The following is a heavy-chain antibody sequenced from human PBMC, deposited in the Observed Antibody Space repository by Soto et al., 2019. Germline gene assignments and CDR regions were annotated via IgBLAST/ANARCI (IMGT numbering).Heavy chain of an antibody. CDR2: INVDGGRT. J-gene: IGHJ4*02. CDR1: GFTFTSYW. CDR3: AREGWRALDY. V-gene: IGHV3-74*01. Sequence: EVQLVESGGGSVQPGGSLRLSCAVSGFTFTSYWMHWVRQAPGERLQWVARINVDGGRTSYGDSVKGRFTISRVNAKNTLYLQMNSLRGEDTAVYYCAREGWRALDYWGQGSLITVSA.